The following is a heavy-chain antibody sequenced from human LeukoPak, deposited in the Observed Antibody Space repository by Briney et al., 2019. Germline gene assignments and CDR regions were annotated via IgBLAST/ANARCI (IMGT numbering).Heavy chain of an antibody. Sequence: ASVKVSCKASGYTFTGYYMHWVRQAPGQGLEWMGRINPNSGGTNYAQKFQGRVTMTRDTSISTACMELSRLRSDDTAVYYCARDLGSVGANDYWGQGTLVTVSS. CDR2: INPNSGGT. D-gene: IGHD1-26*01. J-gene: IGHJ4*02. CDR1: GYTFTGYY. V-gene: IGHV1-2*06. CDR3: ARDLGSVGANDY.